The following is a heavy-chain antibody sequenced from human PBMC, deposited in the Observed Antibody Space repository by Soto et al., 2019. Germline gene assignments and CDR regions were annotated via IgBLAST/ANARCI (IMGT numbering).Heavy chain of an antibody. V-gene: IGHV3-30*03. Sequence: QGLLVEYGGRVVQPGRSLRLSCVASGFTFNRYGMHWVRQAPGKGLEWVAEISFDGTAKYYAESVKGRFTVSRDNGNNTLQLEMNSLGAKDTAVYFCATGRSTRFDPWGQGTLVTVSS. CDR3: ATGRSTRFDP. CDR1: GFTFNRYG. CDR2: ISFDGTAK. J-gene: IGHJ5*02. D-gene: IGHD1-1*01.